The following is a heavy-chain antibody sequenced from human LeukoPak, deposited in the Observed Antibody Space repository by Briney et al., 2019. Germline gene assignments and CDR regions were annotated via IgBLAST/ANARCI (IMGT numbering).Heavy chain of an antibody. J-gene: IGHJ5*02. CDR1: GGLISSSGNFY. CDR2: INHSGST. Sequence: SETLSLTCSVSGGLISSSGNFYWSWIRQPPGKGLEWIGEINHSGSTNYNPSLKSRVTISVDTSKNQFSLKLSSVTAADTAVYYCAGLRFLEWFAFRYVGWFDPWGQGTLVTVSS. CDR3: AGLRFLEWFAFRYVGWFDP. D-gene: IGHD3-3*01. V-gene: IGHV4-34*01.